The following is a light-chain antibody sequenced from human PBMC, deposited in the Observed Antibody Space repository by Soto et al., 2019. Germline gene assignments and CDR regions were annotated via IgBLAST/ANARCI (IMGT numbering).Light chain of an antibody. V-gene: IGKV3-20*01. Sequence: EIVLTQSPGTLSLSPGDRATLSFRASQSVNSNYLAWYQRKPGQAPRLLIYGASNRATDIPHRFCASGSGTYFTLTITRLEAEDFAVYYCQQYDSTPPTFGHGNKLE. J-gene: IGKJ1*01. CDR1: QSVNSNY. CDR2: GAS. CDR3: QQYDSTPPT.